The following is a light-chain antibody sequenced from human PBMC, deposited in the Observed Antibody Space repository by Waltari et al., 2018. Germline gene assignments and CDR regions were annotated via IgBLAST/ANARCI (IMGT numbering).Light chain of an antibody. Sequence: AIQLTQSPPSLSASVGDRVSITCRASQDIGSDLGWYQQRPGKAPNMVIYDASKTQNGVPSRFSGSGTGTYFTLTITSLQPEDFATYYCRQDYTVPYTFGQGTKLDIK. CDR1: QDIGSD. J-gene: IGKJ2*01. CDR3: RQDYTVPYT. CDR2: DAS. V-gene: IGKV1-6*01.